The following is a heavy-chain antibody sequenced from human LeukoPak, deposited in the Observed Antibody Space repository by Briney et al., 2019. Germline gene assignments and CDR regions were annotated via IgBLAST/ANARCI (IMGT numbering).Heavy chain of an antibody. CDR1: GFTFSSYD. CDR2: ISTSGGST. J-gene: IGHJ4*02. D-gene: IGHD2-8*01. CDR3: AKGRACTNGVCHFDY. V-gene: IGHV3-23*01. Sequence: GGSLRPSCAASGFTFSSYDMSWVRQAPGKGLEWVSVISTSGGSTYHADSVKGRFIISRDNSKNTLYLQMNSLRAEDTAAYYCAKGRACTNGVCHFDYWGRGTLVTVSS.